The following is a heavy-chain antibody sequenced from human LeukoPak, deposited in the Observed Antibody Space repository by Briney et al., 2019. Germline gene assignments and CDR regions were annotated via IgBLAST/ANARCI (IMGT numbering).Heavy chain of an antibody. D-gene: IGHD6-13*01. J-gene: IGHJ4*02. V-gene: IGHV3-23*01. Sequence: GGSLRLSCAASGFTFRSYAMNWVRQAPGKGLEWVSGIGGSGGRTYYADSVKGRFTISRDNSKNAVYLQMNSLRAEDTAVYYCAKDTAGIAAAGTTTSDYWGQGTLVTVSS. CDR3: AKDTAGIAAAGTTTSDY. CDR1: GFTFRSYA. CDR2: IGGSGGRT.